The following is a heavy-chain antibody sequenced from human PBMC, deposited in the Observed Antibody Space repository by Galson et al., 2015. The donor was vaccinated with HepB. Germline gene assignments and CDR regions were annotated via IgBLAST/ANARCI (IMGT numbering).Heavy chain of an antibody. J-gene: IGHJ6*02. V-gene: IGHV3-21*01. Sequence: SLRLSCAASGFTFSSYSMNWVRQAPGKGLEWVSSISSSSSYIYYADSVKGRFTISRDNAKNSLYLQMNSLRAEDTAVYYCARDRNYDYVWGSSPYGMDVWGQGTTVTVSS. CDR3: ARDRNYDYVWGSSPYGMDV. D-gene: IGHD3-16*01. CDR2: ISSSSSYI. CDR1: GFTFSSYS.